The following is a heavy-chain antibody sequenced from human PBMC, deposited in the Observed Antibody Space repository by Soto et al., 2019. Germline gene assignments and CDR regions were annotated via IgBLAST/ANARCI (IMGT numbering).Heavy chain of an antibody. CDR1: GFTFSSYA. V-gene: IGHV3-23*01. CDR3: ARIQDSPREYNWFDP. Sequence: GGSLRLSCAASGFTFSSYAMSWVRQAPGKGLEWVSATSGSGGSTYYADSVKGRFTISRDNSKNTLYLQMNSLRAEDTAVYYCARIQDSPREYNWFDPWGQGTLVTVSS. CDR2: TSGSGGST. J-gene: IGHJ5*02.